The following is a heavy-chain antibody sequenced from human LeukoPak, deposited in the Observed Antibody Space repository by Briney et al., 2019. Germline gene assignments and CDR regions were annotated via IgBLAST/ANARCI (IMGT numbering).Heavy chain of an antibody. V-gene: IGHV1-46*01. Sequence: ASVKVSCKASGYTFTSYYMHWVRQAPGQGLEWMGIINPSGGSTSYAQKFQGRVTMTRDASTSTVYMELSSLRSEDTAVYYCARRAAEPYDILTGYYPIFDYWGQGTLVTVSS. CDR3: ARRAAEPYDILTGYYPIFDY. J-gene: IGHJ4*02. CDR1: GYTFTSYY. D-gene: IGHD3-9*01. CDR2: INPSGGST.